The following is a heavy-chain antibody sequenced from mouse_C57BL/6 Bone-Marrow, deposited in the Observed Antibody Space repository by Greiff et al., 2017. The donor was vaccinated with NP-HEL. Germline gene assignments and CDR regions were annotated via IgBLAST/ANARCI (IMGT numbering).Heavy chain of an antibody. CDR1: GYTFTSYW. Sequence: QVQLKQPGAELVRPGTSVKLSCKASGYTFTSYWMHWVKQRPGQGLEWIGVIDPSDSYTNYNQKFKGKATLTVDTSSSTAYMQLSSLTSEDSAVYYCAREGPWGYWGQGTRITVSA. CDR2: IDPSDSYT. D-gene: IGHD3-3*01. CDR3: AREGPWGY. V-gene: IGHV1-59*01. J-gene: IGHJ3*01.